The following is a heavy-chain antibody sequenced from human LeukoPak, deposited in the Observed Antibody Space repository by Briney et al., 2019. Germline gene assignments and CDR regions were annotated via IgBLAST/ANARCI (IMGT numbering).Heavy chain of an antibody. CDR2: IGISSGNT. D-gene: IGHD1-1*01. Sequence: PGGSLRLSCAASGFPFNDHSMNWVRQAPGKGLEWISYIGISSGNTKHADSVKGRFTISGDNAKNSLYLQMNNLRVEDTAVYYCARDHNYAFDNWGQGTLVTVSS. V-gene: IGHV3-48*04. CDR1: GFPFNDHS. J-gene: IGHJ4*02. CDR3: ARDHNYAFDN.